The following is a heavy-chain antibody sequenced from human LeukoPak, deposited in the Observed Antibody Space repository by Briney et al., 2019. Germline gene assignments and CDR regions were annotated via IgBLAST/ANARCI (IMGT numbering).Heavy chain of an antibody. CDR2: ISGSGGNT. CDR3: ARGMSATSGYLELEY. V-gene: IGHV3-23*01. Sequence: GGSLRLSCAASGFTFSSYAMSWVRQSPGKGLEWVSAISGSGGNTYSADSEKGRCTISRDNSLQTLFLHMNSLRAEDTAVYYCARGMSATSGYLELEYWGQGALVTVST. J-gene: IGHJ4*02. CDR1: GFTFSSYA. D-gene: IGHD3-22*01.